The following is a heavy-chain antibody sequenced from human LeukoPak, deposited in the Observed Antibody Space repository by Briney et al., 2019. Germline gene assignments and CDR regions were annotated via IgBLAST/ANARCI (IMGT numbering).Heavy chain of an antibody. V-gene: IGHV1-69*04. CDR1: GGTFSSYA. J-gene: IGHJ6*02. CDR3: ARMGWWDTANDYYYYGMDV. D-gene: IGHD5-18*01. Sequence: SVKVSCKASGGTFSSYAISWVRHAPGQGHEWMGRIIPILGIANYAQKFQGRVTITADKSTSTAYMELSSLRSEDTAVYYCARMGWWDTANDYYYYGMDVWGQGTTVTVSS. CDR2: IIPILGIA.